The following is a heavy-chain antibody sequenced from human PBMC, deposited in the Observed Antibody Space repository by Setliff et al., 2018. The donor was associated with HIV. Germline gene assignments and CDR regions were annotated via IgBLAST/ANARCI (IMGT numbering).Heavy chain of an antibody. CDR2: ISGSSNYI. J-gene: IGHJ4*02. Sequence: LRLSCAGSGFSFSSYSLNWVRQAPGKGLEWVSSISGSSNYIYYADSLKGRFIVSRDNAKKSLYLQMNSLRVEDTAVYYCARVQGGGYCSGGSCYPFDYWGQGTQVTVSS. D-gene: IGHD2-15*01. V-gene: IGHV3-21*01. CDR1: GFSFSSYS. CDR3: ARVQGGGYCSGGSCYPFDY.